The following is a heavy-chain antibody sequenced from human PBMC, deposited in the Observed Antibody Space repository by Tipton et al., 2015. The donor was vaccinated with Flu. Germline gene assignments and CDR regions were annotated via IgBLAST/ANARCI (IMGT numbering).Heavy chain of an antibody. CDR1: GLGFDDYT. D-gene: IGHD5-12*01. CDR3: AQEDKVATSLEY. Sequence: GSLRLSCAASGLGFDDYTMHWVRQAPGKCLEWVSLITWDAVSTYYADSVKGRFTISRDNSRKSLHLQMNSLRPEDTALYYCAQEDKVATSLEYWGQGTLVTVSS. J-gene: IGHJ4*02. V-gene: IGHV3-43*01. CDR2: ITWDAVST.